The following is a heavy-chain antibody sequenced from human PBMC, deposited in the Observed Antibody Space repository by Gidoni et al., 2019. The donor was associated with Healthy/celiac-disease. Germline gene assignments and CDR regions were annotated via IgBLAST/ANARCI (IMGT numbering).Heavy chain of an antibody. CDR2: IYYSGST. J-gene: IGHJ5*02. D-gene: IGHD1-1*01. Sequence: QVQLQESGPGLVKPSETLSLTCTVSGGSVSSGSYYWSWIRQPPGKGLEWIGYIYYSGSTNYNPSLKSRVTISVDTSKNQFSLKLSSVTAADTAVYYCARNRNDRSPGLDPWGQGTLVTVSS. CDR3: ARNRNDRSPGLDP. CDR1: GGSVSSGSYY. V-gene: IGHV4-61*01.